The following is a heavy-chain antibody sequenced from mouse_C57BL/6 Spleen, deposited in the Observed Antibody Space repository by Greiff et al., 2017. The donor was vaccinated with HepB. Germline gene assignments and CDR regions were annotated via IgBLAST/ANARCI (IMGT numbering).Heavy chain of an antibody. CDR3: ARGDYDERDFDY. CDR1: GYTFTDYN. D-gene: IGHD2-4*01. CDR2: INPNNGGT. Sequence: EVQLQESGPELVKPGASVKMSCKASGYTFTDYNMHWVKQSHGKSLEWIGYINPNNGGTSYNQKFKGKATLTVNKSSSTAYMELRSLTSEDSAVYYCARGDYDERDFDYWGQGTTLTVSS. V-gene: IGHV1-22*01. J-gene: IGHJ2*01.